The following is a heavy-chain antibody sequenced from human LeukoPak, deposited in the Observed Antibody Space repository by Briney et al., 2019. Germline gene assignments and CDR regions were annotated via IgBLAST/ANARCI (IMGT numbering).Heavy chain of an antibody. V-gene: IGHV1-69*05. J-gene: IGHJ3*02. CDR1: GGTSSIYA. D-gene: IGHD3-22*01. CDR2: FIPIFDTA. CDR3: ARDNRAYYYDSSGYSRHDAFDI. Sequence: SVKVSCMPSGGTSSIYAISWVRPAPRQGLEWMGGFIPIFDTANYAQTLQGTVTITTNDSTSTAYLELSRLRSEDTAVYDCARDNRAYYYDSSGYSRHDAFDIWGQGTMVTVSS.